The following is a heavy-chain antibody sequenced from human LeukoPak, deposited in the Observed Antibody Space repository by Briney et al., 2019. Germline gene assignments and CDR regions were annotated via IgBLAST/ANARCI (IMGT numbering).Heavy chain of an antibody. CDR1: GGSFSGYY. CDR2: INHSGST. J-gene: IGHJ5*02. Sequence: KPSETLSLTCAVYGGSFSGYYWSWIRQPPGKGLEWIGEINHSGSTYYNPSLKSRVTISVDRSKNQFSLKLSSVTAADTAVYYCARSLMVRGVTNWFDPWGQGTLVTVSS. D-gene: IGHD3-10*01. V-gene: IGHV4-34*01. CDR3: ARSLMVRGVTNWFDP.